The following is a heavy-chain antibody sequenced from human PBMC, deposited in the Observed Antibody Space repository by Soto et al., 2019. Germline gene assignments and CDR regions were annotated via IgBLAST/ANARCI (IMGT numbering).Heavy chain of an antibody. J-gene: IGHJ4*02. D-gene: IGHD5-12*01. V-gene: IGHV3-49*04. CDR3: SKSGSAGATRCFFDY. Sequence: LIVSWATSDFEFGDYSLTLVHQAPGRGLEWVAFIRAKPAGGTAEYAAAVKGRFTLSRDGSASIAYLQMNSLKREDRGMDQCSKSGSAGATRCFFDYWAQRTPVTVSS. CDR1: DFEFGDYS. CDR2: IRAKPAGGTA.